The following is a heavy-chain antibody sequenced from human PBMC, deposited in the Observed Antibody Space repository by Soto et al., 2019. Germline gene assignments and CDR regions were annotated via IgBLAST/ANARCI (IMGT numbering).Heavy chain of an antibody. CDR1: GFTFSSYA. D-gene: IGHD4-17*01. J-gene: IGHJ6*02. CDR2: ISGSGGST. Sequence: GGSLRLSCAASGFTFSSYAMSWVRQAPGKGLEWVSAISGSGGSTYYADSVKGRFTISRDNSKNTLYLQMNSLRAEDTAAYYCAKDYQSVTTDYYYGMDVWGQGTKVTVSS. CDR3: AKDYQSVTTDYYYGMDV. V-gene: IGHV3-23*01.